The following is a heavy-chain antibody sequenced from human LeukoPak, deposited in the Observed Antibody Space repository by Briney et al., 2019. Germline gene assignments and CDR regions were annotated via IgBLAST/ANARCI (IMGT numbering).Heavy chain of an antibody. J-gene: IGHJ4*02. Sequence: PSDTLSLTCAVSGNSISSNHWWSWIRQPPGKGLEWIGYIFYAGSTYYNPSLKSRVTMSVDTSKNQFSLRLSSVTAVDTAVYYCARIGPILGAAWVDYWGQGTLVSVSS. CDR3: ARIGPILGAAWVDY. V-gene: IGHV4-28*01. CDR2: IFYAGST. CDR1: GNSISSNHW. D-gene: IGHD3-3*02.